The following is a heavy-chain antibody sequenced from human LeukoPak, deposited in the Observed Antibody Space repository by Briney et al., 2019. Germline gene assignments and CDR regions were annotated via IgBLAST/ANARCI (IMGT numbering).Heavy chain of an antibody. CDR1: GYTFTCYY. CDR2: INPSGGST. J-gene: IGHJ4*02. Sequence: ASVKVSCKASGYTFTCYYMHWVRQAPGQGLEWMGIINPSGGSTSYAQKFQGRVTMTRDMSTSTVYMELSSLRSEDTAVYYCVRGRYDRRFESAYWGQGTLVTVSS. V-gene: IGHV1-46*01. CDR3: VRGRYDRRFESAY. D-gene: IGHD3-22*01.